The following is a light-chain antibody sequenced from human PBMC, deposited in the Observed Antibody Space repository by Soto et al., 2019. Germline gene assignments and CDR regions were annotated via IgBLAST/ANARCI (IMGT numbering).Light chain of an antibody. Sequence: EIVMTQSPATLSVSPGERATLSCRASRSVSNYLAWYQQKPGQAPRLLIYDVSNRATDIPARFSGSGSGTDFTLTISSLEPEDLAVYYCQQRSKWPRTFGQGTKVDI. J-gene: IGKJ1*01. CDR3: QQRSKWPRT. V-gene: IGKV3-11*01. CDR1: RSVSNY. CDR2: DVS.